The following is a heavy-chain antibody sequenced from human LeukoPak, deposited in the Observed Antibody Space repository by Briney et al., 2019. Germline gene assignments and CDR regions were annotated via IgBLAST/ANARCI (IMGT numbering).Heavy chain of an antibody. V-gene: IGHV4-30-4*01. J-gene: IGHJ6*02. CDR3: ARDQLDSSGYYSPYYYGMDV. Sequence: SQTLSLTWTVSGGSISSGDYYWSWIRQPPGKGLEWIGYIYYSGSTYYNPSLKSRVTISVDTSKNQFSLKLSSVTAADTAVYYCARDQLDSSGYYSPYYYGMDVWGQGTTVTVSS. D-gene: IGHD3-22*01. CDR2: IYYSGST. CDR1: GGSISSGDYY.